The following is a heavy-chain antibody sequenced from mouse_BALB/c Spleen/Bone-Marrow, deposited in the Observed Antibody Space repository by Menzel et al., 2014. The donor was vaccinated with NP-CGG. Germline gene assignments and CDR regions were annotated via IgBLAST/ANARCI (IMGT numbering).Heavy chain of an antibody. CDR3: ARRDYDYDGPWFAY. J-gene: IGHJ3*01. CDR2: LSSGGSYT. Sequence: EVKLQESGGDLVKPGGSLKLSCAASGFTFSSYGVSWVRQTPDKRLEWVATLSSGGSYTYYPDSVKGRFTISRDNAKNTLYLQMSSLKSEDTAMYYCARRDYDYDGPWFAYWGQGTLVTVSA. D-gene: IGHD2-4*01. CDR1: GFTFSSYG. V-gene: IGHV5-6*02.